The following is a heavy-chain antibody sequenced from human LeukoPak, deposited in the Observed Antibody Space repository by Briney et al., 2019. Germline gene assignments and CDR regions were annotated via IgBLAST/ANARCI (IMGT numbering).Heavy chain of an antibody. D-gene: IGHD5-12*01. CDR1: GYTFTGYY. CDR2: INPNSGGT. J-gene: IGHJ5*02. CDR3: ARGRTYSGYDPGNWFDP. Sequence: ASVKVSCKASGYTFTGYYMHWVRQAPGQGLEWMGRINPNSGGTNYAQKFQGRVTMTRDTSISTAYMELSRLRSDDTAVYYCARGRTYSGYDPGNWFDPWGQGTLVTVSS. V-gene: IGHV1-2*06.